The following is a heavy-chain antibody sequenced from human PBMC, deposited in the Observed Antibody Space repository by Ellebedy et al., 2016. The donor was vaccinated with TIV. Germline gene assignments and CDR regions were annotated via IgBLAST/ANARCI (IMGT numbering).Heavy chain of an antibody. J-gene: IGHJ6*02. V-gene: IGHV1-2*04. CDR3: ARGYCSGGSCELYYYYGMDV. D-gene: IGHD2-15*01. CDR2: INPNSGGT. Sequence: ASVKVSXXASGYTFTGYYMHWVRQAPGQGLEWMGWINPNSGGTNYAQKFQGWVTMTRDTSISTAYMELSRLRSDGTAVYYCARGYCSGGSCELYYYYGMDVWGQGTTVTVSS. CDR1: GYTFTGYY.